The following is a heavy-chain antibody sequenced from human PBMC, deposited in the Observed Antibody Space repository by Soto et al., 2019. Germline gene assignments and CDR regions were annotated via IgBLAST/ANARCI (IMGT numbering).Heavy chain of an antibody. J-gene: IGHJ6*02. CDR2: IFSGGDI. Sequence: LRLSCAASGFTVSSKYMSWVRQAPGKGLEWVSVIFSGGDIYYADSVRGRFTISRDKSKNTLYLQMNNLRAEDTAVYYCASAGLSRGYYYFYGMDVWGQGTTVTVSS. V-gene: IGHV3-53*01. CDR1: GFTVSSKY. CDR3: ASAGLSRGYYYFYGMDV.